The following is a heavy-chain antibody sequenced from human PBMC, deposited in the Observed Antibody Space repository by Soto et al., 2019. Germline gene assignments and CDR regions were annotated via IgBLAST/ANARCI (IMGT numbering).Heavy chain of an antibody. CDR3: ASPKDPRGSYRRSYFDY. CDR2: IIPIFGTA. J-gene: IGHJ4*02. Sequence: ASVKGSCNASGVAFSSDAISWAGHASGQGLEWMGGIIPIFGTANYAQKFQGRVAITADESTSTAYMELSSLRSEDTAVYYCASPKDPRGSYRRSYFDYWGQGTLVTVSS. CDR1: GVAFSSDA. V-gene: IGHV1-69*01. D-gene: IGHD3-16*02.